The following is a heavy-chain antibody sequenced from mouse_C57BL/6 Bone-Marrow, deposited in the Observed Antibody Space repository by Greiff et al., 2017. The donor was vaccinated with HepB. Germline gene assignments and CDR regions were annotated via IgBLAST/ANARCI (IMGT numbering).Heavy chain of an antibody. CDR3: ARTAQSSRRYFDY. Sequence: QVQLQHPGTELVKPGASVKLSCKASGYTFTSYWMHWVKQRPGQGLEWIGNINPSNGGTNYNEKFKSKATLTVDKSSSTAYMQLSSLTSEDSAVYYCARTAQSSRRYFDYWGQGTTLTVSS. CDR1: GYTFTSYW. J-gene: IGHJ2*01. D-gene: IGHD3-2*02. V-gene: IGHV1-53*01. CDR2: INPSNGGT.